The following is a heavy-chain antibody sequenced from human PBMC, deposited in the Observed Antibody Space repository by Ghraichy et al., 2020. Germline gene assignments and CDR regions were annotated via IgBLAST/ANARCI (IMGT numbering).Heavy chain of an antibody. V-gene: IGHV4-34*08. D-gene: IGHD3-22*01. CDR1: GVTSNTYY. J-gene: IGHJ3*02. Sequence: SETLSLTCVVSGVTSNTYYWTWIRQPPGKGLEWIGEINYSGYITYNPSLKSRVTISLDTSKSQFSLNLTSVTAADTAVYYCAISRSQWLGAFDIWGQGTMVTVSS. CDR3: AISRSQWLGAFDI. CDR2: INYSGYI.